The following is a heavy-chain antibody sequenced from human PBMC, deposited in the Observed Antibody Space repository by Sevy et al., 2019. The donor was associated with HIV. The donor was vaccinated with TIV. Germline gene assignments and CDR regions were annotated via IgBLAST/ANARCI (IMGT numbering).Heavy chain of an antibody. CDR1: GFTFSSYA. V-gene: IGHV3-23*01. CDR3: AKDPKIRGSEGYYFDY. J-gene: IGHJ4*02. Sequence: GGSLRLSCAASGFTFSSYAMRWVRQAPGKGLEWVSAISGSGGSTYYADSVKGRFTISRDNSKNTLYLQMNSLRAEDTAVYYCAKDPKIRGSEGYYFDYWGQRTLVTVSS. CDR2: ISGSGGST.